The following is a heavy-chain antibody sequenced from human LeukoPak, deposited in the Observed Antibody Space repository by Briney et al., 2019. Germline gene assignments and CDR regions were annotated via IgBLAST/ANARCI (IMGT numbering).Heavy chain of an antibody. Sequence: TGGSLRLSCAASGFTFSSYAMSWVRQAPGKGLEWASAISGSGGSTYYADSVKGRFTISRDTSKNTLYLQMNSLRAEDTAVYYCAKDRTVGASYWYFDLWGRGTLVTVSS. CDR1: GFTFSSYA. J-gene: IGHJ2*01. D-gene: IGHD1-26*01. CDR2: ISGSGGST. V-gene: IGHV3-23*01. CDR3: AKDRTVGASYWYFDL.